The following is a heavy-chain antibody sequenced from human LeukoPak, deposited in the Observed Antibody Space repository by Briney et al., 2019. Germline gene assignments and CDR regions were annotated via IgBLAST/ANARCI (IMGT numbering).Heavy chain of an antibody. V-gene: IGHV1-2*02. CDR2: ISPHSGDT. D-gene: IGHD3-10*01. CDR1: GYSFTGYS. CDR3: ARVSANMGAGGY. J-gene: IGHJ4*02. Sequence: ASVKVSCKASGYSFTGYSIHWVRQAPGQGPEWMGWISPHSGDTTYAQNFQGRVTMTRDASISTAYMELSSLTADDTAVYYCARVSANMGAGGYWGQGSLVTVSS.